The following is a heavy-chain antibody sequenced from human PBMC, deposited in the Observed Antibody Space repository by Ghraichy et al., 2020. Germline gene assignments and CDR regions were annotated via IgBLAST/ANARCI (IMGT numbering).Heavy chain of an antibody. D-gene: IGHD3-10*01. V-gene: IGHV4-34*01. J-gene: IGHJ5*02. Sequence: SETLSLTCAVYGGSFSGYYWSWIRQPPGKALEWIGEINHSGSTNYNPSLKSRVTISVDTSKNQFSLKLSSVTAADTAVYYCARSSRQGYYGSGAFDPWGQGTLFTVSS. CDR1: GGSFSGYY. CDR3: ARSSRQGYYGSGAFDP. CDR2: INHSGST.